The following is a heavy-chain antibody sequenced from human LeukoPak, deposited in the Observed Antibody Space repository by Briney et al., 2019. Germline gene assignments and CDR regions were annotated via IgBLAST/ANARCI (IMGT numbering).Heavy chain of an antibody. CDR3: ASMTTVTTSLDAFDI. J-gene: IGHJ3*02. Sequence: ASVKVSCKASGGTFSSYAISWVRQAPGQGLEWMGRIIPILGIANYAQKFQGRVTITADKSTSTAYMELSSLRSEDTAVYYCASMTTVTTSLDAFDIWGQGTMVTVSS. D-gene: IGHD4-17*01. CDR2: IIPILGIA. CDR1: GGTFSSYA. V-gene: IGHV1-69*04.